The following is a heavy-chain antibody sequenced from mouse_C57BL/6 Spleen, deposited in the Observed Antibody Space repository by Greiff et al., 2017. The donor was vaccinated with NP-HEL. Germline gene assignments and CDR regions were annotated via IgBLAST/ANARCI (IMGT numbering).Heavy chain of an antibody. J-gene: IGHJ4*01. D-gene: IGHD2-5*01. V-gene: IGHV1-69*01. CDR3: ARDYSNYRAMDY. Sequence: VQLQQSGAELVMPGASVKLSCKASGYTFTSYWMHWVKQRPGQGLEWIGEIDPSDSYTNYNQKFKGKSTLTVDKSSSTAYMQLSSLTSEDSAVYYCARDYSNYRAMDYWGQRTSVTVSS. CDR2: IDPSDSYT. CDR1: GYTFTSYW.